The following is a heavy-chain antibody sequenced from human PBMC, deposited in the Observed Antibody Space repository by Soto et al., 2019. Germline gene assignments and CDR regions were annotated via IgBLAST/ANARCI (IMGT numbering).Heavy chain of an antibody. CDR3: ASIYDILTGYDYYGMDV. V-gene: IGHV1-69*06. CDR1: GGTFSSYA. D-gene: IGHD3-9*01. Sequence: SVKVSCKDSGGTFSSYAISWVRPAPGQGLEWMGGIIPIFGTANYAQKFQGRVTITADKSTSTAYMELSSLRSEDTAVYYCASIYDILTGYDYYGMDVWGQGTTVTVSS. J-gene: IGHJ6*02. CDR2: IIPIFGTA.